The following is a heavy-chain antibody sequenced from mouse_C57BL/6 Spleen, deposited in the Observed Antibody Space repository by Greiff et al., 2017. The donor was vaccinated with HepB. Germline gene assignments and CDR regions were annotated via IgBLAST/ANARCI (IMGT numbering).Heavy chain of an antibody. CDR2: IWWDDDK. J-gene: IGHJ2*01. Sequence: QVTLKESGPGILQPSQTLSLTCYFSGFSLSTFGMGVGWIRQPSGKGLEWLAHIWWDDDKYYNPALKSRLTISKDTSKNQVLLKIANVDTADTATYYCARIARYYGSSFDYWGQGTTLTVSS. V-gene: IGHV8-8*01. CDR1: GFSLSTFGMG. D-gene: IGHD1-1*01. CDR3: ARIARYYGSSFDY.